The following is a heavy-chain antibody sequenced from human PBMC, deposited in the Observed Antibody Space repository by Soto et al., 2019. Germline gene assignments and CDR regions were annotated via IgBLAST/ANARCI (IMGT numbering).Heavy chain of an antibody. D-gene: IGHD2-2*01. CDR2: INPSGGST. J-gene: IGHJ6*01. CDR1: GYTFTSYY. Sequence: ASVKVSCKASGYTFTSYYMHWVRQAPGQGLEWMGIINPSGGSTSYAQKFQGRVTMTRDTSTSTAYMELSSLRSEDTAVYYCARAVIVVVPAANQGGMDVWGQGTTVTVS. V-gene: IGHV1-46*01. CDR3: ARAVIVVVPAANQGGMDV.